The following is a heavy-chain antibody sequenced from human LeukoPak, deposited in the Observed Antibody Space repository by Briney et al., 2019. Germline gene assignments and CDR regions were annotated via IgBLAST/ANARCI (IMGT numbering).Heavy chain of an antibody. V-gene: IGHV1-46*01. CDR3: ARDSDTAMVKGEGGEYNWFDP. CDR2: INPSGGST. CDR1: GYTFTIYY. D-gene: IGHD5-18*01. Sequence: ASVNVSCKASGYTFTIYYMHWVRQAPGQGLEWMGIINPSGGSTSYAQKFQGRVTMTRDTSTSTVHMELSSLRSEDTAVYYCARDSDTAMVKGEGGEYNWFDPWGQGTLVTVSS. J-gene: IGHJ5*02.